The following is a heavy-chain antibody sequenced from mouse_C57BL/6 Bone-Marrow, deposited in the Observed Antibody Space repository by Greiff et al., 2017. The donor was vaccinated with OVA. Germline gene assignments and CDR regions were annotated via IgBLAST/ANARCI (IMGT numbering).Heavy chain of an antibody. CDR1: GFSFNTYA. CDR2: IRSKSNNYAT. D-gene: IGHD2-3*01. Sequence: EVQGVESGGGLVQPKGSLKLSCAASGFSFNTYAMNWVRQAPGKGLEWVARIRSKSNNYATYYADSVKDRFTISRDDSESMLYLQMNNLKTEDTAMYYCVRHTGGYYDYWGQGTTLTVSS. V-gene: IGHV10-1*01. CDR3: VRHTGGYYDY. J-gene: IGHJ2*01.